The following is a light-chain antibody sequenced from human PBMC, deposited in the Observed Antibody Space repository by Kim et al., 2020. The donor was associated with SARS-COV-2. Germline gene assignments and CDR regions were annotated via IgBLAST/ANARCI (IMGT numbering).Light chain of an antibody. V-gene: IGKV3-11*01. Sequence: PGRSATLSCRASHDVDISLAWYQQTPGQPPRLLIYDAAMRAAGIPDKFSGSGSGTEFTLTIGSLAPEDFAIYYCQQRGSWPPALTFGGGTKLEIK. CDR2: DAA. J-gene: IGKJ4*01. CDR3: QQRGSWPPALT. CDR1: HDVDIS.